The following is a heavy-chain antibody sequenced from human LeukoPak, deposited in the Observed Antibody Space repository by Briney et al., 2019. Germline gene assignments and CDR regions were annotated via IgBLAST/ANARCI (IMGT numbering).Heavy chain of an antibody. CDR2: TYHSGST. CDR1: GYSISSGYY. V-gene: IGHV4-38-2*01. Sequence: SETLSLTCAVSGYSISSGYYWGWIRQPPGKGLEWIGSTYHSGSTYYNPSLKSRVTISVDTSKNQFSLKLSSVTAADTAVYYCARVVAVAGTPYFDYWGQGTLVTVSS. D-gene: IGHD6-19*01. J-gene: IGHJ4*02. CDR3: ARVVAVAGTPYFDY.